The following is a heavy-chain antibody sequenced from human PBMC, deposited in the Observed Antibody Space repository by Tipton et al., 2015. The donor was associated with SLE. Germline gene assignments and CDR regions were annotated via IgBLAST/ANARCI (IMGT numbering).Heavy chain of an antibody. Sequence: TLSLTCTVSCVSLSSSSYYWGWIRQPPGKGLEWIGSIYYSGSTYYNPSLKSRVTISVDTSKNQFSLKLSSVTAADTAVYYCARHDSESPFDYWGQGTLVTVSS. D-gene: IGHD1-14*01. CDR3: ARHDSESPFDY. J-gene: IGHJ4*02. CDR1: CVSLSSSSYY. V-gene: IGHV4-39*07. CDR2: IYYSGST.